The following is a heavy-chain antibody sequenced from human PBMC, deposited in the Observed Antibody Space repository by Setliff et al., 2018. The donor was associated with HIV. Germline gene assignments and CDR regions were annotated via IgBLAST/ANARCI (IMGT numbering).Heavy chain of an antibody. Sequence: GASVKVSCKASGYTFTSYAMHWVRQAPGQRLEWMGWINAGNGNTKYSQKFQGRVTITADESTTTAYMELSSLRSEDTAVYYCARIPNHSSGFDYWGQGTPVTVSS. D-gene: IGHD3-22*01. CDR1: GYTFTSYA. V-gene: IGHV1-3*01. J-gene: IGHJ4*02. CDR3: ARIPNHSSGFDY. CDR2: INAGNGNT.